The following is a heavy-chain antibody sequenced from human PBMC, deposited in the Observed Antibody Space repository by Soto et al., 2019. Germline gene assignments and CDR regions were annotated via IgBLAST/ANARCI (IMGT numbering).Heavy chain of an antibody. J-gene: IGHJ4*02. CDR3: AQDRGFIDPFDY. CDR2: ISGSTSGT. Sequence: GGSLRLSCAASGFAFSSYAMSWVRQAPGKGLEWVSSISGSTSGTYYADAVKGRFTISRDNSNNTLYLQMNSLRAEDTAVYYCAQDRGFIDPFDYWGQGALVTVSS. D-gene: IGHD3-16*02. CDR1: GFAFSSYA. V-gene: IGHV3-23*01.